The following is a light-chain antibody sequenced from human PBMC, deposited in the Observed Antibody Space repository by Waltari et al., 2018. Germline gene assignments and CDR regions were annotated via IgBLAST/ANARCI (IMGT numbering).Light chain of an antibody. Sequence: EIVLTQSPGTLSLSPGERATLSCRASQSVSSSYLAWYQQKPGQAPRLRIYGASSRATGIPDRFSGSGSGTDFTLTISRLEPEDFAVYYCQQYGSSPQGTFGQGTRLEIK. CDR2: GAS. CDR1: QSVSSSY. CDR3: QQYGSSPQGT. V-gene: IGKV3-20*01. J-gene: IGKJ5*01.